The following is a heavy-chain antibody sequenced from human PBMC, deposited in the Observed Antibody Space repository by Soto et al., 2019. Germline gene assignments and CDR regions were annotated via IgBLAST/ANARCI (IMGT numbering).Heavy chain of an antibody. CDR3: ARESRTWVDGVIGPGDY. Sequence: QVQFMQSGAEVKEPGDSVKVSCRASGYIFTSNDITWVRQAPGQGLEWMGWIRVRNGDTHYAPKFRGRVTVTRDTSTSTAYMELRSLRSDDTAVYYCARESRTWVDGVIGPGDYWGQGTLVTVSS. CDR1: GYIFTSND. J-gene: IGHJ4*02. V-gene: IGHV1-18*01. CDR2: IRVRNGDT. D-gene: IGHD3-10*01.